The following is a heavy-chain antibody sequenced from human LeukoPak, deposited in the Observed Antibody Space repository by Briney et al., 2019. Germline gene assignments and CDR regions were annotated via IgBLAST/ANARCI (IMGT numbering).Heavy chain of an antibody. CDR1: GGSIGSSSYY. CDR3: VAVGGDY. J-gene: IGHJ4*02. V-gene: IGHV4-39*01. D-gene: IGHD2-15*01. CDR2: IYYSGST. Sequence: SETLSLTCTVSGGSIGSSSYYWGWIRQPPGKGLEWIGSIYYSGSTYYNPSLKSRVTISVDTSKNQFSLKLSSVTAADTAVYYCVAVGGDYWGQGTLVTVSS.